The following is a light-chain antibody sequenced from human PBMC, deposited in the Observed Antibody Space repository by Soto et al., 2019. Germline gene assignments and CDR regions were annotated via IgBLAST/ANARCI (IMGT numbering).Light chain of an antibody. CDR2: VVS. J-gene: IGLJ1*01. Sequence: QSVLTQPASVSGSPGQSITISCTGTSSDVGAYNYVSWYQQHPGKAPKLMIYVVSNRPSGVSNRFSGSKSGNTASLTISGLQAEDQADYYCSSYTSSSTLQVFGTGTRSPS. V-gene: IGLV2-14*01. CDR3: SSYTSSSTLQV. CDR1: SSDVGAYNY.